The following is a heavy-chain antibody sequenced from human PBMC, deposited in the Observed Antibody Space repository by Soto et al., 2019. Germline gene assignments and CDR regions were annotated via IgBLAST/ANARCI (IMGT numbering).Heavy chain of an antibody. D-gene: IGHD6-13*01. J-gene: IGHJ4*02. CDR1: GGSISSSSYY. CDR2: IYYSGST. Sequence: SENLSLTCTVSGGSISSSSYYWGWIRQPPGKGLEWIGSIYYSGSTYYNPSLKSRVTISVDTSKNQFSLKLSSVTAADTAVYYCASPGIAAAGFDYWGQGTLVTVSS. CDR3: ASPGIAAAGFDY. V-gene: IGHV4-39*01.